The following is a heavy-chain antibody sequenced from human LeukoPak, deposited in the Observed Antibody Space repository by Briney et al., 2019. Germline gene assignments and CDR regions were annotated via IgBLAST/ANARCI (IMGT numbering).Heavy chain of an antibody. V-gene: IGHV3-30*02. CDR1: GFSFNNHG. CDR3: AKDICSSSSCYLDI. CDR2: IRYDGSKK. Sequence: PGGSLRLSCAASGFSFNNHGMHWVRQAPGRGLEWVAFIRYDGSKKYYADSVKGRFTISRDNSKNTLYLQVNSLRVEDTAVYYCAKDICSSSSCYLDIWGQGAMVTVSS. J-gene: IGHJ3*02. D-gene: IGHD2-2*01.